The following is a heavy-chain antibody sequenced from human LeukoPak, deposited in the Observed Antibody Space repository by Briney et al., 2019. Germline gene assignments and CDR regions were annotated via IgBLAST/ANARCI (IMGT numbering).Heavy chain of an antibody. V-gene: IGHV4-61*01. CDR2: IYYSGST. CDR3: ARVRGRGTLNKYYFDY. D-gene: IGHD1/OR15-1a*01. J-gene: IGHJ4*02. CDR1: SGSISTSNYY. Sequence: SETLSLTCTVSSGSISTSNYYWSWIRQPPGKGLEWIGYIYYSGSTNYNPSLKSRVTISVDTSKNQFSLKLSSVTAADTAVYYCARVRGRGTLNKYYFDYWGQGTLVTVSS.